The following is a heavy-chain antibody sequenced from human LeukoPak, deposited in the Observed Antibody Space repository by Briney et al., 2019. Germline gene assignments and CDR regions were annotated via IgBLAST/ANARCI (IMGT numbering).Heavy chain of an antibody. Sequence: ASVKVSCKASGYIFTGHYMHWVRQAPGQGLEWMGWINPNSGDTRSTQKFQGRVTMTRDTSINTAYMELRSLRSDDTAVYYCARDRISTVVTFGGFDPWGQGTLVTVSS. CDR2: INPNSGDT. V-gene: IGHV1-2*02. CDR3: ARDRISTVVTFGGFDP. D-gene: IGHD4-23*01. CDR1: GYIFTGHY. J-gene: IGHJ5*02.